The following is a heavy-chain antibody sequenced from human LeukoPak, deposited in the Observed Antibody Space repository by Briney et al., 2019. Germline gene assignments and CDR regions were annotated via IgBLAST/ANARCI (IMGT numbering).Heavy chain of an antibody. Sequence: PGGSLRLSCAASGFTFSSYAMSWVRQAPGKGLEWVSSISGSGSSTYYADSVKGRFTISTDNSKNTLYLQMNSLRADDTAVYYCATRVVIPYYFDYWGQGTLVTVSS. CDR3: ATRVVIPYYFDY. CDR1: GFTFSSYA. CDR2: ISGSGSST. V-gene: IGHV3-23*01. D-gene: IGHD3-3*01. J-gene: IGHJ4*02.